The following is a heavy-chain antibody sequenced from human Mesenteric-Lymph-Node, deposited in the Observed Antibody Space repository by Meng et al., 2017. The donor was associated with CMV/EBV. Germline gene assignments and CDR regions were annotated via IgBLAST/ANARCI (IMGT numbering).Heavy chain of an antibody. CDR3: ARGPHRVTTILGWFDP. V-gene: IGHV4-34*01. J-gene: IGHJ5*02. Sequence: SETLSLTCAVYGGSFSGYYWSWIRQPPGKGLEWIGEINHSGSTNYNPSLKSRVTISVDTSKNQFSLKLSSVTAADTAVYYCARGPHRVTTILGWFDPWGQGTLVTVSS. CDR1: GGSFSGYY. D-gene: IGHD3-3*01. CDR2: INHSGST.